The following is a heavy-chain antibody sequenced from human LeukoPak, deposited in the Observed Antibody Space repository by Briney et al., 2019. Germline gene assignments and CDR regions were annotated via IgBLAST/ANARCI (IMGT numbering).Heavy chain of an antibody. CDR1: GYTFSDFY. Sequence: ASVKVSCKASGYTFSDFYIHWVLPAPGQGPEWMGWTNPNIGSTNSAQKFQGRLTMTRDTSISTAYMELSGLRSDDTAVYYCARDTNIPESETFHYWGQGTLVTVSS. V-gene: IGHV1-2*02. D-gene: IGHD2-2*02. CDR2: TNPNIGST. J-gene: IGHJ4*02. CDR3: ARDTNIPESETFHY.